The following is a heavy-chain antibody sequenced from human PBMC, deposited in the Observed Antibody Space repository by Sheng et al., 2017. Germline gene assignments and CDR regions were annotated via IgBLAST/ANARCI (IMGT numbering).Heavy chain of an antibody. Sequence: GRSLRLSCAASGFTFSSYALHWVRQAPGKGLDWVAVISYDGTNKYHADSVKGRFTISRDNSKKTLYLQMNSLRAEDTALYYCARDTRYNYVWGRSRSPNYFDYWGQGTLVTVSS. CDR2: ISYDGTNK. V-gene: IGHV3-30*04. D-gene: IGHD3-16*02. CDR1: GFTFSSYA. CDR3: ARDTRYNYVWGRSRSPNYFDY. J-gene: IGHJ4*02.